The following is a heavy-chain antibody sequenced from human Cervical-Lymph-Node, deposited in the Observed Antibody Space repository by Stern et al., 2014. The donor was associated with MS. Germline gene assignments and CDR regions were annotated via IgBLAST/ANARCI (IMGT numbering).Heavy chain of an antibody. CDR1: GFAFSTYG. CDR3: ARGSDWYPLDY. D-gene: IGHD6-19*01. J-gene: IGHJ4*02. CDR2: ISFDGAKT. V-gene: IGHV3-30*03. Sequence: VQLVESRGGVVQPGRSLRLSCSPSGFAFSTYGMHWVRKAPGKGLEWVALISFDGAKTYYADSVKGRFTISRDNPKNTLYLQMKSLRGEDTAVYYCARGSDWYPLDYWGQGTLVTVSS.